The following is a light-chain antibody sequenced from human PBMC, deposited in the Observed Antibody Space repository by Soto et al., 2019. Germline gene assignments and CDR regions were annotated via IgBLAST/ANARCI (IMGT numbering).Light chain of an antibody. J-gene: IGKJ5*01. Sequence: ESVLTQSPGTLSLSPGERATLSCRASQSVRSSNLAWYQQKPGQAPRLLIYGASSRATGIPDRFSGSGSGTDFTLTISRLEPEDFAVYYCQQYGSSPRTFGQGTRLEIK. V-gene: IGKV3-20*01. CDR2: GAS. CDR3: QQYGSSPRT. CDR1: QSVRSSN.